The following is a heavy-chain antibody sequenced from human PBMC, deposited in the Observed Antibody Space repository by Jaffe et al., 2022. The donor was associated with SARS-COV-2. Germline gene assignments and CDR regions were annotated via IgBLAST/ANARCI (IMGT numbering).Heavy chain of an antibody. D-gene: IGHD3-3*01. Sequence: EVQLVESGGGLVKPGGSLRLSCAASGFTFSNAWMSWVRQAPGKGLEWVGRIKSKTDGGTTDYAAPVKGRFTISRDDSKNTLYLQMNSLKTEDTAVYYCTTLELESPERGGYYYYYGMDVWGQGTTVTVSS. V-gene: IGHV3-15*01. CDR3: TTLELESPERGGYYYYYGMDV. CDR1: GFTFSNAW. J-gene: IGHJ6*02. CDR2: IKSKTDGGTT.